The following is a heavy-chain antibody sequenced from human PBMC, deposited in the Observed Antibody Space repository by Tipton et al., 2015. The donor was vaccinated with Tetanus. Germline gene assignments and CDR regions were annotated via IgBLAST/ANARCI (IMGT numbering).Heavy chain of an antibody. CDR3: ARGWSECSSWSCSPFDS. CDR1: GFTFNTYN. D-gene: IGHD2-2*01. V-gene: IGHV3-48*02. CDR2: ISTSSTTI. Sequence: QLVQSGGGLVQSGGSLRLSCAASGFTFNTYNMNWVRQAPGKGLEWVSYISTSSTTIFYADSVRGRFTISRDNAKNSLYLQMNSLRDEDTAVYYCARGWSECSSWSCSPFDSWGQGTLVTVSS. J-gene: IGHJ4*02.